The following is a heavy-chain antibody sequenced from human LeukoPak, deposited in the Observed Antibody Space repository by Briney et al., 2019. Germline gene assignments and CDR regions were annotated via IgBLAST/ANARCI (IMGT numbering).Heavy chain of an antibody. J-gene: IGHJ4*02. CDR2: IYPGDSDT. V-gene: IGHV5-51*01. Sequence: GESLKISCKGSGYSFTSYWIGWVRQMPGKGLEWMGIIYPGDSDTRYSPSFQGQVTISADKSISTAYLQWSSLKASDTAMYYCARRLLGWGDFWSGYDYWGQGTLVTVSS. D-gene: IGHD3-3*01. CDR3: ARRLLGWGDFWSGYDY. CDR1: GYSFTSYW.